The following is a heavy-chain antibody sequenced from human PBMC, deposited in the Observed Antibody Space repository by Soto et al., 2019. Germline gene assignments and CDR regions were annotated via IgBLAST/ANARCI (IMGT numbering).Heavy chain of an antibody. D-gene: IGHD3-10*01. Sequence: GGSLRLSCAASGFTFSNAWMSWVRQAPGKGLEWVGRIKSKTDGGTTDYAAPVKGRFTISRDDSKNTLYLQMNSLKTEDTAVYYCTTDFNEILCFGESGPSDYWGQGTLVTVSS. CDR3: TTDFNEILCFGESGPSDY. J-gene: IGHJ4*02. CDR2: IKSKTDGGTT. CDR1: GFTFSNAW. V-gene: IGHV3-15*01.